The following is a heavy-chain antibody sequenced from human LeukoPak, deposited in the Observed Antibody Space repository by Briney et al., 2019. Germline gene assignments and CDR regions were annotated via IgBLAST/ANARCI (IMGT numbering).Heavy chain of an antibody. Sequence: SVKVSCKASGGSFSSYAISWVRQAPGQGLEWMGGIIPIFGTANYAQKFQGRVTITADKSTSTAYMELSSLRSEDTAVYYCAREYSSGESYAFDIWGQGTMVTVSS. CDR3: AREYSSGESYAFDI. V-gene: IGHV1-69*06. J-gene: IGHJ3*02. CDR1: GGSFSSYA. D-gene: IGHD6-19*01. CDR2: IIPIFGTA.